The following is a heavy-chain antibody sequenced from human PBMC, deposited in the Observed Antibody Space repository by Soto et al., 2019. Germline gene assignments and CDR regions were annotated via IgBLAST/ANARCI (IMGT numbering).Heavy chain of an antibody. V-gene: IGHV4-39*01. J-gene: IGHJ6*02. CDR3: ARHKGGYYSGVDV. CDR2: IYYSGAT. D-gene: IGHD3-16*01. Sequence: QLQLQESGPGLVKPSETLSLTCTVSGGSISSNSYYWAWIRQPPGKGLEWIGNIYYSGATYYNPSLKSRVTISVDTSKNQFSLKLSSVTAADTAVYYCARHKGGYYSGVDVWGQGTTVTVSS. CDR1: GGSISSNSYY.